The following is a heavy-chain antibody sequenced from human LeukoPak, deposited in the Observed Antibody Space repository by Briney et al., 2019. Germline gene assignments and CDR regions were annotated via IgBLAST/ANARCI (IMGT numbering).Heavy chain of an antibody. Sequence: GGSLRLSCTASGFTFSRYLMHWVRQAPGKGLVGVARINGDGTITTYADSVKGRFTISRDNSKNTLYLQMNSLRAEDTAVYYCAKPTRGATGYYFDYWGQGTLVTVSS. D-gene: IGHD3-9*01. CDR3: AKPTRGATGYYFDY. CDR1: GFTFSRYL. J-gene: IGHJ4*02. V-gene: IGHV3-74*01. CDR2: INGDGTIT.